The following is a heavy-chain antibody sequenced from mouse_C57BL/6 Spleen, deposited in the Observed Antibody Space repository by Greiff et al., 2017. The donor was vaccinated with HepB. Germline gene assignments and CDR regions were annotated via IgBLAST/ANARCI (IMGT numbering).Heavy chain of an antibody. V-gene: IGHV7-3*01. D-gene: IGHD1-1*01. J-gene: IGHJ4*01. Sequence: EVQLQESGGGLVQPGGSLSLSCAASGFTFTDYYMSWVRQPPGKALEWLGFIRNKANGYTTEYSASVKGRFTISRDNSQSILYLQMNALRAEDSATYYCAREVQDYYGSSYGENYAMDYWGQGTSVTVSS. CDR1: GFTFTDYY. CDR3: AREVQDYYGSSYGENYAMDY. CDR2: IRNKANGYTT.